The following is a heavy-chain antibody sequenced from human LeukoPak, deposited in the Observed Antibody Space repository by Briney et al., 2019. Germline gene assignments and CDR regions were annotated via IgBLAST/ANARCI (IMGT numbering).Heavy chain of an antibody. J-gene: IGHJ4*02. CDR1: GGTFSSYA. Sequence: GASVKVSCKASGGTFSSYAISWVRQAPGQGLEWMGGIIPIFGTANYAQKFQGRVTITTDESTSTAYMELSSLRSEDTAVYYCARGSKFYCGGDCYFDYWGQGTLVTVSS. CDR3: ARGSKFYCGGDCYFDY. D-gene: IGHD2-21*01. V-gene: IGHV1-69*05. CDR2: IIPIFGTA.